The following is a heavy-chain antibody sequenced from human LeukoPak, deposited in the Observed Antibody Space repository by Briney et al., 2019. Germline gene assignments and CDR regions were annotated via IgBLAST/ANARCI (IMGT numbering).Heavy chain of an antibody. J-gene: IGHJ4*02. CDR1: GYTFTVYY. CDR2: INPNSGGT. V-gene: IGHV1-2*02. CDR3: AREVATILGDY. Sequence: ASVNVSFKASGYTFTVYYMHWVRQAPGQGVEWMGWINPNSGGTNYAQKFQGRVTMTRDTSNSTAYMELSRLRSDDTAVYYCAREVATILGDYWGQGTLVTVSS. D-gene: IGHD5-12*01.